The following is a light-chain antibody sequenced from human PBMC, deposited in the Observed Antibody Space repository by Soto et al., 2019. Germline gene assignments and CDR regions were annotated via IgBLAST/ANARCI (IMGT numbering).Light chain of an antibody. CDR3: QQYGTSPFT. CDR1: QSVSNNY. V-gene: IGKV3-20*01. CDR2: GAS. Sequence: EIVLTQSPGTLSLSPGERATLSCRASQSVSNNYLAWYQQKPGQAPRLLISGASNRATGIPDRLSGSGSGTDFTLAISRLEPEDFAVYYCQQYGTSPFTFGPGTKVDLK. J-gene: IGKJ3*01.